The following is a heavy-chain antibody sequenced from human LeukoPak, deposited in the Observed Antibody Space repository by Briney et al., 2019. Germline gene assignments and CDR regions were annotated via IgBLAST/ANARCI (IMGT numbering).Heavy chain of an antibody. V-gene: IGHV3-21*01. CDR1: GFTFSSYS. CDR2: ISSSSSYI. Sequence: PGGSLRLSCAASGFTFSSYSMNWVRQAPGKGLEWVSSISSSSSYIYYVDSVKGRFTISRDNAKNSLYLQMNSLRAEDTAVYYCARDIAAPWYYDSSGYDAFDIWGQGTMVTVSS. J-gene: IGHJ3*02. CDR3: ARDIAAPWYYDSSGYDAFDI. D-gene: IGHD3-22*01.